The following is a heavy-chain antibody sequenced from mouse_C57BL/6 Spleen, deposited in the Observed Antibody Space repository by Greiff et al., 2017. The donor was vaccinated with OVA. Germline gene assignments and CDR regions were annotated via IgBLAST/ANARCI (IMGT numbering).Heavy chain of an antibody. J-gene: IGHJ4*01. CDR3: ASSAYYSNYYAMDY. D-gene: IGHD2-5*01. V-gene: IGHV1-82*01. Sequence: VQLQQSGPELVKPGASVKISCKASGYAFSSSWMNWVKQRPGKGLEWIGRIYPGDGDTNYNGKFKGKATLTADKSSSTAYMQLSSLTSEDSAVYFCASSAYYSNYYAMDYWGQGTSVTVSS. CDR2: IYPGDGDT. CDR1: GYAFSSSW.